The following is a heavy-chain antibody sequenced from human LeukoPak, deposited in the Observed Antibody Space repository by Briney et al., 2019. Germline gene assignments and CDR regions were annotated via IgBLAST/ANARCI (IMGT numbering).Heavy chain of an antibody. CDR3: ARDRLVSAGTDWDY. CDR1: GYTFTSYG. D-gene: IGHD6-19*01. V-gene: IGHV1-18*01. CDR2: ISAYNGDT. Sequence: ASVKVSCKASGYTFTSYGITWVRQAPGQGLEWMGWISAYNGDTNYAQNPQGRVTMTTDTSTSTAYVELRSLRSDDTAVYYCARDRLVSAGTDWDYWGQGTLVTVSS. J-gene: IGHJ4*02.